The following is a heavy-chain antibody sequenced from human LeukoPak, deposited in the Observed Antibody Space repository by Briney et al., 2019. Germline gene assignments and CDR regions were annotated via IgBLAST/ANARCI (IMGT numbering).Heavy chain of an antibody. CDR1: GYTFTSYG. V-gene: IGHV1-18*01. J-gene: IGHJ4*02. D-gene: IGHD3-22*01. Sequence: GASVKVSCKASGYTFTSYGISWVRQAPGQGLEWMGWISAYNGNTNYAQKLQGRVTMATDTSTSTAYMELRSLRSDDTAVYYCARDIVPGYYYDSSGYFQGDYWGQGTLVTVSS. CDR3: ARDIVPGYYYDSSGYFQGDY. CDR2: ISAYNGNT.